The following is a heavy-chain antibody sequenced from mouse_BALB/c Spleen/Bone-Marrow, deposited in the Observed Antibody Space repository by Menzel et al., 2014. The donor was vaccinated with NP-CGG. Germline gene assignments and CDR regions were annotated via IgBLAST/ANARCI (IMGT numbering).Heavy chain of an antibody. CDR3: ARRDYAMDY. CDR1: GYAFTNYL. V-gene: IGHV1-54*01. CDR2: INPGSGGT. J-gene: IGHJ4*01. Sequence: QVQLKESGAELVRPGTSVKVSCKASGYAFTNYLIEWVKQRPGQGLEWIGVINPGSGGTNYNEKFKGKATLTADKSSSTAYMQLSSLTSDDSAVYFCARRDYAMDYWGQRTSVTVSS.